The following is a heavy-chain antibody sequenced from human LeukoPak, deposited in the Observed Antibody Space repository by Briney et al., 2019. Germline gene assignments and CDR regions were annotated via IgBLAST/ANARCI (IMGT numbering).Heavy chain of an antibody. J-gene: IGHJ4*02. CDR2: INSDGSST. V-gene: IGHV3-74*01. CDR1: GFTFSSYW. Sequence: GGSLRLSCAASGFTFSSYWMHWVRQAPGKGLVWVSRINSDGSSTSYADSVKGRFTISRDNAKNTLYLQMNSLRAEDTAVYYCAKGGTMIVGDVLDYWGQGTLVTVSS. D-gene: IGHD3-22*01. CDR3: AKGGTMIVGDVLDY.